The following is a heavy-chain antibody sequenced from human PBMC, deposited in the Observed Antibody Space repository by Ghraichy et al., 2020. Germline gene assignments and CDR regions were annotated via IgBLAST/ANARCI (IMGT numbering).Heavy chain of an antibody. Sequence: SQTLSLTCTVSGDSISSGSFFWGWIRQPPGKGLEWIGSIYYSGSTYYNPSLKSRVTLSVDTSKNQFSLNLSSVTAADTAVSCCARQPAGTMRVFAFDYWSQGTLGTVSS. J-gene: IGHJ4*02. V-gene: IGHV4-39*01. CDR1: GDSISSGSFF. CDR2: IYYSGST. CDR3: ARQPAGTMRVFAFDY. D-gene: IGHD6-13*01.